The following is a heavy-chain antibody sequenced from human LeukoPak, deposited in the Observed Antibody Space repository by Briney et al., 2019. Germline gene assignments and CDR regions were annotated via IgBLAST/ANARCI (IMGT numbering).Heavy chain of an antibody. V-gene: IGHV1-2*02. CDR1: GYTFTGYY. Sequence: ASVKVSCKASGYTFTGYYMHWVRQAPRQGLEWMGWINPNSGGTNYAQKFQGRVTMTRDTSISTAYMELSRLRSDDTAVYYCARAAPFDSSGYYQGLDYWGQGTLVTVSS. CDR3: ARAAPFDSSGYYQGLDY. D-gene: IGHD3-22*01. J-gene: IGHJ4*02. CDR2: INPNSGGT.